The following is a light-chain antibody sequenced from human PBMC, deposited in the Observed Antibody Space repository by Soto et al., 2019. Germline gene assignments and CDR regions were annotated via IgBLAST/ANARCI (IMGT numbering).Light chain of an antibody. CDR3: QQYNNWTLT. V-gene: IGKV3-15*01. J-gene: IGKJ4*01. CDR1: QAVSTY. Sequence: TQSPATLSLSPGERATLSCRASQAVSTYVAWYQHKPGQAPRLLMYGASTRATGIPARFSGSGSGTEFTLTISSLQSEDFAVYYCQQYNNWTLTFGGGTKVDIK. CDR2: GAS.